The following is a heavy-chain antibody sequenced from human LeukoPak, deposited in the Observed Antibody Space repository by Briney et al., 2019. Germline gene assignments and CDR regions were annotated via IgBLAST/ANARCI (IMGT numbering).Heavy chain of an antibody. J-gene: IGHJ5*02. Sequence: SQTLSLTCTVSGGSISSGGGDYYWSWIRQPAGKGLEWIGRIYTSGSTTYNPSLKSRVTISVDTSNNQFSLKLSSVTAADTAVYYCARLGYNWNDVKFDPWGQGTLVTVSS. V-gene: IGHV4-61*02. CDR2: IYTSGST. CDR1: GGSISSGGGDYY. CDR3: ARLGYNWNDVKFDP. D-gene: IGHD1-1*01.